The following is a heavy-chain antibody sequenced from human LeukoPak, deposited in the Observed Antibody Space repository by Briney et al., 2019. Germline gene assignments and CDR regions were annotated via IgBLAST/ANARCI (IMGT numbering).Heavy chain of an antibody. V-gene: IGHV1-2*02. CDR1: GNTFADHF. CDR3: ARDFRVAADVAFFDS. D-gene: IGHD6-13*01. Sequence: AASVKVSCKVSGNTFADHFIHWVRQAPGQGLEWMGWTSPRNGDRVYAPKFQGRVTVTRETYLTTVYMDLSRLSSDDTAVYYCARDFRVAADVAFFDSWGQGTLVTVSS. CDR2: TSPRNGDR. J-gene: IGHJ4*02.